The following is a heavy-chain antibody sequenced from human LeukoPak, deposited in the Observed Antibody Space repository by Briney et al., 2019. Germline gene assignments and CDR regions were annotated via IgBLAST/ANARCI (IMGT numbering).Heavy chain of an antibody. V-gene: IGHV3-33*01. CDR3: ARPHGFWSGYYDY. D-gene: IGHD3-3*01. J-gene: IGHJ4*02. Sequence: GGSLRLSCAASGFTFSGYGMHWVRQAPGKGLEWVAVIWYDGSNKYYADSVKGRFTISRDNSKNTLYLQMNSLRAEDTAVYYCARPHGFWSGYYDYWGQGTLVTVSS. CDR2: IWYDGSNK. CDR1: GFTFSGYG.